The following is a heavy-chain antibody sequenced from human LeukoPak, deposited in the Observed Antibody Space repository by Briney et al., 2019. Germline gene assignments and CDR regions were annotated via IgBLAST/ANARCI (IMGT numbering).Heavy chain of an antibody. Sequence: GASVKVSCKASGYTFTSYYMHWVRQAPGQGLEWMGIINPSGGSTSYAQKFQGRVTMTRDTSTSTVYMELSNLRSEDTAVYYCARETTHDYGDYVPFDYWGQGTLVTVSS. CDR3: ARETTHDYGDYVPFDY. D-gene: IGHD4-17*01. V-gene: IGHV1-46*01. CDR2: INPSGGST. J-gene: IGHJ4*02. CDR1: GYTFTSYY.